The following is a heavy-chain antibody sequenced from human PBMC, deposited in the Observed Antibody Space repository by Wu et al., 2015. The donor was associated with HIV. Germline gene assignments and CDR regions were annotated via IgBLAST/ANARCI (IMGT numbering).Heavy chain of an antibody. Sequence: QVQLVQSGAEVKKPGSSVKVSCKASGGTFSSYAISWVRQAPGQGLEWMGGIIPIFGTANYAQKFQGRVTITADESTSTAYMELSSLRSEDTAVYYCARDREPITGTTPDYYYYYMDVWGKGTTVTVSS. CDR1: GGTFSSYA. D-gene: IGHD1-7*01. V-gene: IGHV1-69*12. CDR2: IIPIFGTA. CDR3: ARDREPITGTTPDYYYYYMDV. J-gene: IGHJ6*03.